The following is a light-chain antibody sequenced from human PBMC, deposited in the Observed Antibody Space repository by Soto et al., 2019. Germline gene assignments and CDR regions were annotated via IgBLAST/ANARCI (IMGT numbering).Light chain of an antibody. CDR3: QQSYDTPLT. CDR1: QNIRTY. Sequence: DIQMTQSPSSLSASLGERVTITCRASQNIRTYLNWYQQRPGTAPKLPIYAASTLQSGVPSRFSGSGSETDFTLTISSLQPEDVATYYCQQSYDTPLTFGGGTKVDIK. V-gene: IGKV1-39*01. J-gene: IGKJ4*01. CDR2: AAS.